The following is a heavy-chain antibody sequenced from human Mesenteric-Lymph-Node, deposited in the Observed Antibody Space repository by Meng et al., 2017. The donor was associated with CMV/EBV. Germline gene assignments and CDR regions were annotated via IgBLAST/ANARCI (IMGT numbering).Heavy chain of an antibody. CDR1: GGSISSSSDY. CDR3: ARRPWRYYFDY. V-gene: IGHV4-39*01. Sequence: SETLSLTCTVSGGSISSSSDYWGWIRQPPGKGLEWIGSIYYSGNTYYNPSLESRVTISVDTSKNQFSLKLSSMTAADTAVYYCARRPWRYYFDYWGQGTLVTVSS. CDR2: IYYSGNT. J-gene: IGHJ4*02.